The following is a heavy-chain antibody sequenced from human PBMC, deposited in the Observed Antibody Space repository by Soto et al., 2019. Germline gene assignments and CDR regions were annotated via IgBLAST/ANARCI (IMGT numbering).Heavy chain of an antibody. CDR2: IYSGGST. V-gene: IGHV3-66*01. D-gene: IGHD3-10*01. J-gene: IGHJ6*02. CDR1: GFTVSSNY. CDR3: ARAGLLWFGEPEDV. Sequence: PGGSLRLSCAASGFTVSSNYMSWVRQAPGKGLEWVSVIYSGGSTYYADSVKGRFTISRDNSKNTLYLQMNSLRAEDTAVYYCARAGLLWFGEPEDVWGQGTTVTVSS.